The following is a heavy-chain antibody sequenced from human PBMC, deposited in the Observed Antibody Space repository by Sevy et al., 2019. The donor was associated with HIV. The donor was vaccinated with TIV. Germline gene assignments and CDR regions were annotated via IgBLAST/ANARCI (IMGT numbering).Heavy chain of an antibody. V-gene: IGHV4-59*01. CDR3: ARSHYYGSGGFDP. J-gene: IGHJ5*02. Sequence: SETLSLTCTVSGGSISNYYWSWIRQPTGKGLEWIAYIYYSGSTNYNRSLKSRVTISVDTSKNQFSLKLSSVTAADTAVYYCARSHYYGSGGFDPWGQGTLVTVSS. CDR1: GGSISNYY. CDR2: IYYSGST. D-gene: IGHD3-10*01.